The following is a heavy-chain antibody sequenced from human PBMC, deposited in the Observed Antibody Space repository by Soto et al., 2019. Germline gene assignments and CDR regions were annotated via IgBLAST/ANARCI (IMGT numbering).Heavy chain of an antibody. V-gene: IGHV3-7*04. J-gene: IGHJ4*02. CDR3: ARDVAYNRQDY. CDR2: IKEDGSMA. CDR1: GFTFSSFW. Sequence: VQLVESGGGLVQPGGSLRLSCAASGFTFSSFWMAWVRQAPGKGLEWLANIKEDGSMAYYLDSVKGRFTISRDNAKNSLFLQMNSLRADDTAVYYRARDVAYNRQDYWGLGTLVTVSS. D-gene: IGHD1-20*01.